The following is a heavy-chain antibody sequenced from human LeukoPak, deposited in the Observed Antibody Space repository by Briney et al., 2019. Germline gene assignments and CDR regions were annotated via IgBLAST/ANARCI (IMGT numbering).Heavy chain of an antibody. CDR1: GGSISSYY. D-gene: IGHD3-10*01. V-gene: IGHV4-59*01. CDR3: ARGGYYGSGNDFRFDP. CDR2: IYYSGST. Sequence: SSETLSLTCTVSGGSISSYYWSWIRQPPGKGLEWIGYIYYSGSTNYKPSLKSRVTISVDTSKNQFSLKLNSVTAADTAVYYCARGGYYGSGNDFRFDPWGQGTLVTVSS. J-gene: IGHJ5*02.